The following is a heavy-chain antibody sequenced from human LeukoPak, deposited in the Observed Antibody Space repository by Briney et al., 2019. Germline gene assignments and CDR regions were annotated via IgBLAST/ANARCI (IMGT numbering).Heavy chain of an antibody. CDR1: GYTFTGDW. J-gene: IGHJ4*02. CDR2: IYPGDSDT. D-gene: IGHD2-2*01. Sequence: GESLKISCKASGYTFTGDWIGWVRQMPGKGLEWMGIIYPGDSDTKYNAPFQGQVTISADKSISTAYLQWSSLKASDTAMYYCARQAGYCSSTSCYSRHYFDYWGQGTLVTVSS. CDR3: ARQAGYCSSTSCYSRHYFDY. V-gene: IGHV5-51*01.